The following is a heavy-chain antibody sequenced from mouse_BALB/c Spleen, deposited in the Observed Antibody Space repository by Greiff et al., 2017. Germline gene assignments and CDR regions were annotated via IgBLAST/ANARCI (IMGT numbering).Heavy chain of an antibody. CDR1: GFTFNTYA. CDR2: IRSKSNNYAT. Sequence: EVKLVESGGGLVQPKGSLKLSCAASGFTFNTYAMNWVRQAPGKGLEWVARIRSKSNNYATYYADSVKDRFTISRDDSQSMLYLQMNNLKTEDTAMYYCVRHGGYYAMDYWGQGTSVTVSS. CDR3: VRHGGYYAMDY. J-gene: IGHJ4*01. V-gene: IGHV10-1*02.